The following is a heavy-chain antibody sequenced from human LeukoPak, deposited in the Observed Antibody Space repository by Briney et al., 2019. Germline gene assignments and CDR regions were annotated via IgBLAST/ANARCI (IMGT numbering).Heavy chain of an antibody. J-gene: IGHJ6*03. CDR1: GGTFSSYA. CDR3: ARGVVSSYYYYYMDV. Sequence: ASVKVSCEASGGTFSSYAISWVRQAPGQGLEWMGGIIPIFGTANYAQKFQGRLTITAAASTPTAYMQLSSLRSEDTAVYYCARGVVSSYYYYYMDVWGKGTTVTISS. CDR2: IIPIFGTA. V-gene: IGHV1-69*13. D-gene: IGHD2-15*01.